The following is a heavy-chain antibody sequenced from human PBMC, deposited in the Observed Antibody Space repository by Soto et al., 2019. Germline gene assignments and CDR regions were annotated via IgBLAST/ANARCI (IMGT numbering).Heavy chain of an antibody. J-gene: IGHJ5*02. CDR1: GFTFSSFS. D-gene: IGHD7-27*01. CDR2: ISSPGTYI. V-gene: IGHV3-21*01. Sequence: EVQLVESGGGLVKPGGSLRLSCAASGFTFSSFSMNWVRQAPGKGLEWVSSISSPGTYIYYADSVKGRFTISRDNAKNSLYLQMNSLRAEDTAVYYCASSNWVDWFDPWGQGTLVTVSS. CDR3: ASSNWVDWFDP.